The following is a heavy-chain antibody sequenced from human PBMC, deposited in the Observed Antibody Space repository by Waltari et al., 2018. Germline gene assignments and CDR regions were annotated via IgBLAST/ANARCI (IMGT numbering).Heavy chain of an antibody. J-gene: IGHJ4*02. D-gene: IGHD2-2*01. V-gene: IGHV3-23*01. CDR1: GFTFSSYA. CDR2: ISGSGGST. CDR3: AKENFGHQLLLQCDY. Sequence: EVQLLESGGGLVQPGGSMRPSCAASGFTFSSYAMSRVRQAPGKGLAWVSAISGSGGSTYYADSVKGRFTISRDNSKNTLYLQMNSLRAEDTAVYYCAKENFGHQLLLQCDYWGQGTLVTVSS.